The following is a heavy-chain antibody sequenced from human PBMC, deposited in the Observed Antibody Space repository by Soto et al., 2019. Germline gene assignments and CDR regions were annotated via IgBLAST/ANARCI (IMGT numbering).Heavy chain of an antibody. V-gene: IGHV3-74*01. J-gene: IGHJ4*02. CDR3: VRGDGDRYDGHGYLGRH. Sequence: EVQLVESGGGLVQPGGSLRLSCAASGFTFSIYWMHWVRQAPGKGLVWVSRMNMYGSRTSDADFAKGRFTISRDDAKSTVYLQMSNLRAEDTAVYYCVRGDGDRYDGHGYLGRHWGQGTLVTVSS. CDR1: GFTFSIYW. CDR2: MNMYGSRT. D-gene: IGHD2-21*01.